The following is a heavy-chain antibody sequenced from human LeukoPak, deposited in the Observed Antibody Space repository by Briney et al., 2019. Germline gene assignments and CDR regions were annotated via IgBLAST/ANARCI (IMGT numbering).Heavy chain of an antibody. D-gene: IGHD6-13*01. J-gene: IGHJ4*02. Sequence: ASVTVSFKASGYTFTSYDISWVRQAPGQGLEWMGWISTYNSNTNQAEKLQGRITMTTDTSTSTAYMELRSLRSDDAAVYYCARGAAGSYDYWGQGTLVTVSS. CDR2: ISTYNSNT. CDR1: GYTFTSYD. V-gene: IGHV1-18*01. CDR3: ARGAAGSYDY.